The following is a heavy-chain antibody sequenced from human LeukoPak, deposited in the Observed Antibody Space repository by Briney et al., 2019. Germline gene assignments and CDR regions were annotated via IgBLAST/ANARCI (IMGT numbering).Heavy chain of an antibody. D-gene: IGHD5-24*01. CDR3: ARGAGAGYNLQPFDY. Sequence: SETLSLTCTVSGDSVSSSSYFWGWIRQPPGRGLEWIGSIYYTGTTYYNPSLKSRVTISIDTSKNQFSLKLISVTAADTAVYYCARGAGAGYNLQPFDYWGQGTLVTVSS. CDR2: IYYTGTT. V-gene: IGHV4-39*01. CDR1: GDSVSSSSYF. J-gene: IGHJ4*02.